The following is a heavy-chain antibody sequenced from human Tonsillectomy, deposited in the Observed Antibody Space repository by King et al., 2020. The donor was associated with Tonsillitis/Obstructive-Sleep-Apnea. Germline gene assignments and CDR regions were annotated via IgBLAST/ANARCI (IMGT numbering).Heavy chain of an antibody. D-gene: IGHD3-3*01. Sequence: VQLQESGPGLVKPSETLSLTCTVSGGSINSYYWSWIRQPPGKGLEWIGYIHYSGSTNYNPSLKSRVTISLDTSKNQFSLKLSSVTAADTAVYYCARGYYDFWSGYSPEYFPHWGQGTLVTVSS. J-gene: IGHJ1*01. V-gene: IGHV4-59*01. CDR2: IHYSGST. CDR1: GGSINSYY. CDR3: ARGYYDFWSGYSPEYFPH.